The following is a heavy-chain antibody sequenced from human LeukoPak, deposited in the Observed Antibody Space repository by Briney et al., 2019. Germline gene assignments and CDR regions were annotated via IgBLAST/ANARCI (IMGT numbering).Heavy chain of an antibody. CDR1: GFTFSNYG. V-gene: IGHV3-30*02. J-gene: IGHJ4*02. CDR2: IRYDGSNK. CDR3: ARDRGFSTFDY. Sequence: PGGSLRLSCAASGFTFSNYGMYWVRQAPGKGLEWVALIRYDGSNKHYADSVKGRFIISRDNAKNSLFLQMNSLRAEDTAVYYCARDRGFSTFDYWGRGTLVTVSS. D-gene: IGHD3-22*01.